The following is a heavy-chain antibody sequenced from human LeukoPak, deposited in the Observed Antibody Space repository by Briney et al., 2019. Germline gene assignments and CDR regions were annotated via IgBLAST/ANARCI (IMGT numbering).Heavy chain of an antibody. CDR1: GDSITSFY. CDR3: ARQPYNGPQSLDS. J-gene: IGHJ5*01. CDR2: IYYSGGT. V-gene: IGHV4-59*08. D-gene: IGHD2-8*01. Sequence: SETLSLTCTVSGDSITSFYWSWLRQPPGKGLEWIGYIYYSGGTKYNPSLKSRVTISVDTSKSQFSPRLSSVTAADTATYYCARQPYNGPQSLDSWGQGTLVTVSS.